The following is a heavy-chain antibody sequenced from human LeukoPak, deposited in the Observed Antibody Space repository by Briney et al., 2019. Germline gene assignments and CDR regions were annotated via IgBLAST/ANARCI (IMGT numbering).Heavy chain of an antibody. CDR3: AREVRHPYYCYYGMDV. CDR2: IYSGGST. CDR1: GFTVSSNY. Sequence: TGGSLRLSCAASGFTVSSNYMSWVRQAPGKGLEWVSVIYSGGSTYYADSVKGRFTISRDNSKNTLYLQMNSLRAEDTAVYYCAREVRHPYYCYYGMDVWGQGTTVTVSS. D-gene: IGHD3-10*01. J-gene: IGHJ6*02. V-gene: IGHV3-53*01.